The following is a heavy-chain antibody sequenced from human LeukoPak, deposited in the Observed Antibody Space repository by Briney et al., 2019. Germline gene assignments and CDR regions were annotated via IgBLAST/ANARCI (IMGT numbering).Heavy chain of an antibody. V-gene: IGHV4-34*01. J-gene: IGHJ4*02. CDR3: ARHYGP. CDR2: INHIGST. Sequence: SETLSLTCVVYGGSFSGYYWSWIRQPPGKGLEWIGEINHIGSTNYNPSLKSRVTISVDTSKNQFSLKLNSVTATDTAVYYCARHYGPWGQGTLVTVSS. CDR1: GGSFSGYY. D-gene: IGHD3-16*01.